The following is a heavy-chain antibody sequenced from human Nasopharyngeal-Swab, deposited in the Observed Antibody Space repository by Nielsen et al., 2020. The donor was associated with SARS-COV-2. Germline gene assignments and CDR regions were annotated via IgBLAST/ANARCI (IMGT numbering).Heavy chain of an antibody. Sequence: GESLKISCAASGSTFSSYSMNWVRQAPGKGLEWVSSISSSSSYIYYADSVKGRFTISRDNAKNSLYLQMNSLRAEDTAVYYCARDGIVVVPAAIFHLEYWGQGTLVTVSS. J-gene: IGHJ4*02. CDR1: GSTFSSYS. D-gene: IGHD2-2*02. V-gene: IGHV3-21*01. CDR3: ARDGIVVVPAAIFHLEY. CDR2: ISSSSSYI.